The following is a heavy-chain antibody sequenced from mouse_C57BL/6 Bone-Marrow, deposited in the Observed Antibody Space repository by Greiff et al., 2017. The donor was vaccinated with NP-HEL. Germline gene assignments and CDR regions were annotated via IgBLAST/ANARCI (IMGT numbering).Heavy chain of an antibody. Sequence: QVQLKESGAELVKPGASVKISCKASGYAFSSYWMNWVKQRPGKGLEWIGQIYPGDGATNYNGKFKGKATLTADKSSSTAYMQLSSLTSEDSAVYFCARTAYYYAMDYWGQGTSVTVSS. CDR3: ARTAYYYAMDY. J-gene: IGHJ4*01. V-gene: IGHV1-80*01. CDR2: IYPGDGAT. CDR1: GYAFSSYW.